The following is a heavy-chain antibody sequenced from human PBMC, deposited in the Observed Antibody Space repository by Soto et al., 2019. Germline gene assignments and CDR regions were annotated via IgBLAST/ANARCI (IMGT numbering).Heavy chain of an antibody. CDR2: ISASGGST. CDR1: GFTFSSYA. Sequence: EVQLLESGGGLVQPGGSLRLSCAASGFTFSSYAMSWVRQAPGKGLEWVSTISASGGSTYYADSVKGRFSISRDNSKNTLYLQMDSLRADDTAVYYCAISASSPEFWGQGTLVTVSS. CDR3: AISASSPEF. D-gene: IGHD6-19*01. J-gene: IGHJ4*02. V-gene: IGHV3-23*01.